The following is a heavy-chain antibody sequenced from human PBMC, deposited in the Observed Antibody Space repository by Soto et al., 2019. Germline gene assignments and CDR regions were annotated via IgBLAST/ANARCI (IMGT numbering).Heavy chain of an antibody. D-gene: IGHD3-10*01. V-gene: IGHV3-53*01. CDR1: GFTVSSNF. CDR2: SYSGGNS. Sequence: GGSLRLSXAASGFTVSSNFMSWVRQAPGKGLEWVSSSYSGGNSYYADSVKGRFTISRDDFMNTLYLQMNSLRAEDTAVYYCARGYGAGSYFSDFWGQGTLVTVSS. J-gene: IGHJ4*02. CDR3: ARGYGAGSYFSDF.